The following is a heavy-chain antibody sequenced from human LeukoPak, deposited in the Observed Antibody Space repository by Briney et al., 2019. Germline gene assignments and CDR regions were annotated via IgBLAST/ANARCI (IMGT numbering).Heavy chain of an antibody. V-gene: IGHV4-34*01. Sequence: SETLSLTCAVYGGSFSGYYWSWIRQPPGKGLEWIGEINHSGSTNYNPSLKSRVTISVDTSKNQFSLKLSSVTAADTAVYYCARLGHVLRYFDWGQGTLVTVSS. CDR2: INHSGST. J-gene: IGHJ4*02. CDR3: ARLGHVLRYFD. CDR1: GGSFSGYY. D-gene: IGHD3-9*01.